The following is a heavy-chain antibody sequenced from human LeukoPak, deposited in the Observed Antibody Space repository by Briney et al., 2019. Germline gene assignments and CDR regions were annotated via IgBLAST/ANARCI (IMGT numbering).Heavy chain of an antibody. CDR1: GYTFTSYY. Sequence: ASVKVSCKASGYTFTSYYMHLVRQAPGQGLEWMGIINPSGGSTSYAQKFQGRVTMTRDTSTSTVYMELSSLRSEDTAVYYCARDESPRGYSYGYGVEYYYYMDVWGKGTTVTVSS. J-gene: IGHJ6*03. D-gene: IGHD5-18*01. CDR3: ARDESPRGYSYGYGVEYYYYMDV. CDR2: INPSGGST. V-gene: IGHV1-46*01.